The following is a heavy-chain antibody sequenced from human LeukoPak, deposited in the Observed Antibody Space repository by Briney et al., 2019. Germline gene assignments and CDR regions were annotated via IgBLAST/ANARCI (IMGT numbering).Heavy chain of an antibody. J-gene: IGHJ5*02. Sequence: SETLSLTCTVSGGSISSGSYYWGWLRQPPGKGLEWIGSIYHSGSTYYNPSLKSQVTISVDTSKNQFSLKLTSVTAADTAVYYCARGYSSSWYLNWFDPWGQGTLVTVSS. CDR1: GGSISSGSYY. CDR2: IYHSGST. V-gene: IGHV4-39*07. D-gene: IGHD6-13*01. CDR3: ARGYSSSWYLNWFDP.